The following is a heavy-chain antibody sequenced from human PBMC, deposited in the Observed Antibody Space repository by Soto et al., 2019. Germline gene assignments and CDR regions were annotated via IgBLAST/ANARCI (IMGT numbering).Heavy chain of an antibody. V-gene: IGHV4-34*01. CDR3: ARSPRSPSRLDVHFYYYMDV. Sequence: PSETLSLTCAVYGGYLSGYYWDFIRQPPGKGLEWIGEINHDASTNYNPSLKSRVTIFVDTSKNQFSLRLTSVTAADTGVYFCARSPRSPSRLDVHFYYYMDVWGKGATVTVSS. CDR2: INHDAST. CDR1: GGYLSGYY. D-gene: IGHD6-19*01. J-gene: IGHJ6*03.